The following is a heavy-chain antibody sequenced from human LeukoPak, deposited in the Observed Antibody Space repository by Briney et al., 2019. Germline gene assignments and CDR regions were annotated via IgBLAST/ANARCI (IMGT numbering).Heavy chain of an antibody. V-gene: IGHV1-18*01. CDR1: GYTFSIYG. Sequence: ASVTVSCKASGYTFSIYGVTWVRQAPGQGLEWIGWISAYTGNTNYALNLQGRVTMTTDTSTSTAYMELRSLRSDDTAMYYCARISGYDTSGYYLYYFDYWGQGTLVTVSS. D-gene: IGHD3-22*01. CDR2: ISAYTGNT. CDR3: ARISGYDTSGYYLYYFDY. J-gene: IGHJ4*02.